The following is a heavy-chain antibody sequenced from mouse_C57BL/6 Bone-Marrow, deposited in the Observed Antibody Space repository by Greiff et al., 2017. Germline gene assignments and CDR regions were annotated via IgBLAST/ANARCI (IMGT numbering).Heavy chain of an antibody. J-gene: IGHJ3*01. D-gene: IGHD1-1*01. CDR1: GFTFSSYA. CDR2: ISGGGSYT. CDR3: ARDRHYYGSSYGFAY. Sequence: EVKLVESGGGLVKPGGSLKLSCAASGFTFSSYAMSWVRQTPEKRLEWVATISGGGSYTYYPDNVKGRFTISRDNAKNNLYLQMSHLKSEDTAMYYCARDRHYYGSSYGFAYWGQGTLVTVSA. V-gene: IGHV5-4*01.